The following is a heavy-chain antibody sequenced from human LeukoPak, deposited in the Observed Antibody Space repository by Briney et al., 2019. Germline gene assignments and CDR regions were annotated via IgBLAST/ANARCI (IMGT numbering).Heavy chain of an antibody. V-gene: IGHV1-8*01. J-gene: IGHJ4*02. CDR1: GYTFTSYY. D-gene: IGHD1-26*01. CDR2: MNPNSGNT. CDR3: ARVPVGAKDY. Sequence: ASVKVSCKASGYTFTSYYMHWVRQAPGQGLEWMGWMNPNSGNTGYAQKFQGRVTMTRNTSISTAYMELSSLRSEDTAVYYCARVPVGAKDYWGQGTLVTVSS.